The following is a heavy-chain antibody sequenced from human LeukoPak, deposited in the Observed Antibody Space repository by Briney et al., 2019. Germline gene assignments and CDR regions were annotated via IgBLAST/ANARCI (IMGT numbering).Heavy chain of an antibody. CDR2: INSDGSRT. D-gene: IGHD3-10*02. V-gene: IGHV3-74*01. CDR3: AELGITMIGGV. Sequence: PGESLRLSCEASGFTFSRYWMHWVRQAPGKGLVWVSRINSDGSRTTYADSVKGRFTISRDNAKNTLYLQMNSLRAEDTAVYYCAELGITMIGGVWGKGTTVTISS. CDR1: GFTFSRYW. J-gene: IGHJ6*04.